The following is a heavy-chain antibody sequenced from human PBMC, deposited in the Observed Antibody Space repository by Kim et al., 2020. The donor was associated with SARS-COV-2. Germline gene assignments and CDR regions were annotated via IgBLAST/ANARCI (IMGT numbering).Heavy chain of an antibody. Sequence: ADAVKGRFTISRDNAKNSLYLQMNSLRADDTALYYCAKDYMVRGAAWFDPWGQGTLVTVSS. D-gene: IGHD3-10*01. J-gene: IGHJ5*02. CDR3: AKDYMVRGAAWFDP. V-gene: IGHV3-9*01.